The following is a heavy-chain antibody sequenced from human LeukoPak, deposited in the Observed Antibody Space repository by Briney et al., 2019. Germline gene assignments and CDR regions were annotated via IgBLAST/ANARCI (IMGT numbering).Heavy chain of an antibody. J-gene: IGHJ4*02. D-gene: IGHD2/OR15-2a*01. CDR2: ISGSGGST. CDR3: AKERTQTTSFDY. V-gene: IGHV3-23*01. Sequence: GGSLRLSCAASGFTFSSYAMSWVRQAPGKGLEWVSAISGSGGSTNYADSVKGRFTISRDNSKNTVYLQMNSLRAEDTAVYYCAKERTQTTSFDYWGQGSLVTVSS. CDR1: GFTFSSYA.